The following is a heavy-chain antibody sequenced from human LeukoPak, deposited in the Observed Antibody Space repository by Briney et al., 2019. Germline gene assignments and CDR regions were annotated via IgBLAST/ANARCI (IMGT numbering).Heavy chain of an antibody. CDR2: IYSGGST. V-gene: IGHV3-53*01. J-gene: IGHJ4*02. CDR3: ARGVMLTYRGGAVFDY. CDR1: GFTVRSNY. Sequence: GGCLRLSCAACGFTVRSNYLSGVRQAPGKGLEWVSVIYSGGSTYYAHSVKGRFTISIDNSKNTLYLKMSSVRAEDTAVYYCARGVMLTYRGGAVFDYWGQGTLVTVSS. D-gene: IGHD3-16*01.